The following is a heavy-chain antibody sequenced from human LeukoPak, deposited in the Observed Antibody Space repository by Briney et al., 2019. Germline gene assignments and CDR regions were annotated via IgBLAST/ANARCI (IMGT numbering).Heavy chain of an antibody. CDR3: AKDLVGELLTIFGVVPDY. Sequence: PGGSLRLSCAASGFTLSSYAMSWVRQAPGKGLEWVSTISGSGGGTYYADSAKGRFTISRDNSKNTLYLQMNSLRAEDTAVYYCAKDLVGELLTIFGVVPDYWGQGTLVTVSS. CDR1: GFTLSSYA. CDR2: ISGSGGGT. J-gene: IGHJ4*02. V-gene: IGHV3-23*01. D-gene: IGHD3-3*01.